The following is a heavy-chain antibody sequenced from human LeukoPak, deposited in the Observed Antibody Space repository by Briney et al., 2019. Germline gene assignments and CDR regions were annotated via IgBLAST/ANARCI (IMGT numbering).Heavy chain of an antibody. D-gene: IGHD4-17*01. CDR1: GGTFSSYA. CDR2: IIPIFGTA. CDR3: ARVPLNDYGDYYVYYFDH. V-gene: IGHV1-69*13. Sequence: SVKVSCKASGGTFSSYAISWVRQAPGQGLEWMGGIIPIFGTANYAQKFQGRVTITADESTSTAYMELSSLGSEDTAVYYCARVPLNDYGDYYVYYFDHWGQGTLVTVSS. J-gene: IGHJ4*02.